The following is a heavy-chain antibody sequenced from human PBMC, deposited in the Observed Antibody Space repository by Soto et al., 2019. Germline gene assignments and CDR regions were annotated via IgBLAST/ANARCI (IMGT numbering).Heavy chain of an antibody. Sequence: PGGSLRLSCAASGFTFSSYAMSWVRQAPGKGLEWVSAISGSGGSTYYADSVKGRFTISRDNSKNTLYLQMNSLRAEDTAVYYFAKDKVSVVVVVAATLSAFDIWGQGTMVTVSS. CDR2: ISGSGGST. D-gene: IGHD2-15*01. V-gene: IGHV3-23*01. CDR1: GFTFSSYA. CDR3: AKDKVSVVVVVAATLSAFDI. J-gene: IGHJ3*02.